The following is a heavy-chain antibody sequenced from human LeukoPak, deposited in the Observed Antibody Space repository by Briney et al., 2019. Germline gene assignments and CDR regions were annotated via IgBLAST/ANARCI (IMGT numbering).Heavy chain of an antibody. D-gene: IGHD2-2*01. CDR2: IYTSGST. Sequence: PSQTLSLTCTVSGGSISSGSYYWRWIRQPAGKGLEWIGRIYTSGSTNYNPSLKSRVTISVDTSKNQFSLKLSSVTAADTAVYYCARDLVVVPAAIPKFYYMDVWGKGTTVTVSS. J-gene: IGHJ6*03. CDR1: GGSISSGSYY. CDR3: ARDLVVVPAAIPKFYYMDV. V-gene: IGHV4-61*02.